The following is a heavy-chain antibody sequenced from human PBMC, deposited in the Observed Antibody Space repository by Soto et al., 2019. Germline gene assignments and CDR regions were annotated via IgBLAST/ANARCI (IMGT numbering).Heavy chain of an antibody. CDR2: IKSKTDGGTT. CDR1: GFTFSNAW. J-gene: IGHJ6*03. D-gene: IGHD3-3*01. V-gene: IGHV3-15*01. CDR3: TTDRPTVTIFGVVPDYYYYYMDV. Sequence: PGGSLRLSCAASGFTFSNAWTSWVRQAPGKGLEWVGRIKSKTDGGTTDYAAPVKGRFTISRDDSKNTLYLQMNSLKTEDTAVYYCTTDRPTVTIFGVVPDYYYYYMDVWGKGTTVTVSS.